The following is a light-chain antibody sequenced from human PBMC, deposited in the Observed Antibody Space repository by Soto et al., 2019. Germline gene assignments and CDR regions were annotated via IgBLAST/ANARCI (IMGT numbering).Light chain of an antibody. CDR1: HGISNY. J-gene: IGKJ1*01. V-gene: IGKV1-27*01. CDR3: QQYYSYPRT. Sequence: DIQMTQSPSSLSASVGDRVTITCRAIHGISNYLAWYQQKPGKVPKLLISVASSLQSGVPSRFSGSGSGTDFTLTISCLQSEDFATYYCQQYYSYPRTFGQGTKVDI. CDR2: VAS.